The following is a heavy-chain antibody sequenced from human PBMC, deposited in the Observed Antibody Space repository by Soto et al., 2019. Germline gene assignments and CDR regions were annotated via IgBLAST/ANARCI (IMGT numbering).Heavy chain of an antibody. CDR3: GRGFPPPFHLYDY. CDR1: GFTFGKNA. V-gene: IGHV3-23*01. J-gene: IGHJ4*02. Sequence: GGSLRLSCVGSGFTFGKNAMSWVRQAAGKGLQWVSAISYSGSDAFYADSVKGRFTISRDNSRNALFLDMSGLRADDTAVYFWGRGFPPPFHLYDYGGQGPVVP. D-gene: IGHD2-21*01. CDR2: ISYSGSDA.